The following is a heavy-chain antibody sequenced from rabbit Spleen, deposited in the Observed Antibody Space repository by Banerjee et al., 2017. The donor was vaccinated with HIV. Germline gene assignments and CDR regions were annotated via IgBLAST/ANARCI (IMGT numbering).Heavy chain of an antibody. CDR2: IYSVIDYT. D-gene: IGHD1-1*01. V-gene: IGHV1S45*01. CDR1: GFSFSSGYD. J-gene: IGHJ4*01. Sequence: QEQLEESGGDLVKPEGSLTLTCTASGFSFSSGYDMCWVRQAPGKGLEWIGSIYSVIDYTYYASWVKGRFTISKTSSTTVTLQMTSLAAADTATYFCARDVSGNRGDGYNLWGQGTLVTVS. CDR3: ARDVSGNRGDGYNL.